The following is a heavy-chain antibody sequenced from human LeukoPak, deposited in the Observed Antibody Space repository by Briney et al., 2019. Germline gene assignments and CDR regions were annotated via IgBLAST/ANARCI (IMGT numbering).Heavy chain of an antibody. CDR2: ISGDGSTT. J-gene: IGHJ4*02. CDR3: TTGYSGYGNFDC. V-gene: IGHV3-74*01. Sequence: PGGSLRLSCAAIGFTSNYWMDWVREAPVKGLVWVSRISGDGSTTFYADSVKGRFTISRDNSKNTLYLQMNSLRAEDTAVYYCTTGYSGYGNFDCWGQGTLVTVSS. D-gene: IGHD5-12*01. CDR1: GFTSNYW.